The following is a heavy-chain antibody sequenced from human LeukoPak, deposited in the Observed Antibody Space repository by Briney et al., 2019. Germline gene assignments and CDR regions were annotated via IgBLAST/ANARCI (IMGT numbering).Heavy chain of an antibody. Sequence: PGGSLRLSCAASGFTFSSYAMSWVRQAPGKGLEWVLAISGSGGSTYYADSVKGRFTISRDNSKNTLYLQMNSLRAEDTAVYYCAKDLTYYDFWSGRPSYYYGMDVWGQGTTVTVSS. D-gene: IGHD3-3*01. CDR3: AKDLTYYDFWSGRPSYYYGMDV. J-gene: IGHJ6*02. V-gene: IGHV3-23*01. CDR2: ISGSGGST. CDR1: GFTFSSYA.